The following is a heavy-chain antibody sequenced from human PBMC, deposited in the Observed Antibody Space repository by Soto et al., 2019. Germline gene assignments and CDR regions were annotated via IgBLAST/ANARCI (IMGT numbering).Heavy chain of an antibody. Sequence: GVSLRLSCAASGFTFSTYSMNWVRQAPGKGLEWVSGISGSGDSTYYADSVRGRFTASRDNSKNTLYLQMNSLRAEDTAVFYCAKERSSGWSFDYWGQGTLVTVSS. J-gene: IGHJ4*02. CDR1: GFTFSTYS. CDR3: AKERSSGWSFDY. V-gene: IGHV3-23*01. D-gene: IGHD6-19*01. CDR2: ISGSGDST.